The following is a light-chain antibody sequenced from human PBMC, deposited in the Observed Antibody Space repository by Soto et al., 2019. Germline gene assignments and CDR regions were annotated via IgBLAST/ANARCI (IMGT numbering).Light chain of an antibody. CDR2: YDN. V-gene: IGLV3-21*04. J-gene: IGLJ2*01. Sequence: YELTQPPSGSLAPGKTARITCGGNNIGSKSVHWYQQKPGQAPVLVIYYDNDRPSGIPERFSGSNSGNTATLTISRVEAEDEADYYCQVWDSSSDHVVFGGGTKLTFL. CDR1: NIGSKS. CDR3: QVWDSSSDHVV.